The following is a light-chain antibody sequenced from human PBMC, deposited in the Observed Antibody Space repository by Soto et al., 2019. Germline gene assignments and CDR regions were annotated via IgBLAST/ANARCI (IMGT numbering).Light chain of an antibody. Sequence: EIVMTQSPSALSVSPGERATLSCRASQSVSSNLAWYQQKPGQAPRLFIYGASSRAAGIPDRFSGSGSGTDFTLTISSLEPEDFAPYYCQQPSSLPITFGQGTRLEI. CDR3: QQPSSLPIT. CDR1: QSVSSN. CDR2: GAS. J-gene: IGKJ5*01. V-gene: IGKV3-11*01.